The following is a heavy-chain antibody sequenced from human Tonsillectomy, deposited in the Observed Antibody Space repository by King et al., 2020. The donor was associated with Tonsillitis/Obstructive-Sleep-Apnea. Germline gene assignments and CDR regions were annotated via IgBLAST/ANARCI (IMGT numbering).Heavy chain of an antibody. D-gene: IGHD2-2*02. Sequence: VQLVESGAEVKKPGESLRISCTGSGYSFTSYWISWVRQMPGKGLEWMGRIDSSDSYTNYSPSFQGHVTISTDKAISTAYLQWSSLKASDTAMYSCARQIYSSISCYNALGLDYYYGIDVWGQGTTLTVSS. CDR3: ARQIYSSISCYNALGLDYYYGIDV. V-gene: IGHV5-10-1*01. CDR2: IDSSDSYT. J-gene: IGHJ6*02. CDR1: GYSFTSYW.